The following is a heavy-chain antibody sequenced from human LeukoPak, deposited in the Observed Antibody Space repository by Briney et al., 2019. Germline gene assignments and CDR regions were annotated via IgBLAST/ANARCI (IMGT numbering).Heavy chain of an antibody. D-gene: IGHD3-10*01. Sequence: ASVKVSCKASGYTFTVYYMHWVRQAPGQGLEWMGWINPNSGGTNYAQKFQGRVTMTRDTSISTAYMELSRLRSDDTAVYYCARALWFGEPINWFDHWGQGTLVTVSS. J-gene: IGHJ5*02. V-gene: IGHV1-2*02. CDR3: ARALWFGEPINWFDH. CDR2: INPNSGGT. CDR1: GYTFTVYY.